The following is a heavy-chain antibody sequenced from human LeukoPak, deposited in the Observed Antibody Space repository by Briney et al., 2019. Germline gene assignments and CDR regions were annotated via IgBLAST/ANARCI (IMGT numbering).Heavy chain of an antibody. D-gene: IGHD3-10*01. CDR1: GYTFTSYY. CDR3: ASTDKGYYYGSGSYYNLWVFDY. CDR2: INPSGGST. V-gene: IGHV1-46*01. Sequence: ASVKVSCKASGYTFTSYYMHWVRQAPGQGLEWMGIINPSGGSTSYAQKFQGRVTMTRDTSTSTVYMELSSLRSEDTAVYYCASTDKGYYYGSGSYYNLWVFDYWGQGTLVTVSS. J-gene: IGHJ4*02.